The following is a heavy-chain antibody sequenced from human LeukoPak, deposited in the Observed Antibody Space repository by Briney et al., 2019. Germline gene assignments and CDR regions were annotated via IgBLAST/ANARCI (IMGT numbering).Heavy chain of an antibody. CDR1: GFTFSSYW. CDR2: VNADGSAT. V-gene: IGHV3-74*01. J-gene: IGHJ4*02. Sequence: GGSLRLSCAASGFTFSSYWMHWVRRAPGKGLVWVSRVNADGSATHYADSVKGRFTISRNNAENTVHLQMNSLRAEDTAVYYCTRASWDLAFDYWGQGILVSVSS. CDR3: TRASWDLAFDY. D-gene: IGHD2-2*01.